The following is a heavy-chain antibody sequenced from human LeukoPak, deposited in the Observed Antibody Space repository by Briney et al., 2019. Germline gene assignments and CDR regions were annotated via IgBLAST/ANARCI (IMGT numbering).Heavy chain of an antibody. Sequence: ASVKVSCKASGYTFGSYDINWVRQAPGQGLEWMGLMNSNCGNTGYAQKFQGRFTMTENTSISTFYMKLSSLRSKDTAVYFWARVVLPSTYHFDYWGRGTLVTVSS. CDR1: GYTFGSYD. CDR2: MNSNCGNT. CDR3: ARVVLPSTYHFDY. J-gene: IGHJ4*02. V-gene: IGHV1-8*01. D-gene: IGHD2/OR15-2a*01.